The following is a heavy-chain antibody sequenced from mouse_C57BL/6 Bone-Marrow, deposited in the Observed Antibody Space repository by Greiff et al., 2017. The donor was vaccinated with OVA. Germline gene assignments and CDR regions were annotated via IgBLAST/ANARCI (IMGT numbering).Heavy chain of an antibody. CDR1: GFSFNTYA. CDR3: VRRTGGYAMDY. Sequence: EVKLMESGGGLVQPKGSLKLSCAASGFSFNTYAMNWVRQAPGKGLEWVARIRSKSNNYATYYADSVKDRFTISRDDSESMLYLQMNNLKAEDTAMYYCVRRTGGYAMDYWGQGTSVTVSS. V-gene: IGHV10-1*01. J-gene: IGHJ4*01. CDR2: IRSKSNNYAT.